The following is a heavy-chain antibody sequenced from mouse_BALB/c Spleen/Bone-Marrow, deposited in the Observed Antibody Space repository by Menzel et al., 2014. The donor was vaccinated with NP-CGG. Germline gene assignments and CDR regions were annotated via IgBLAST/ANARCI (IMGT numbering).Heavy chain of an antibody. CDR1: GLTFSNYN. V-gene: IGHV5-12-2*01. CDR2: ISNGGGNT. D-gene: IGHD4-1*01. CDR3: ARHETGTGQYFDY. J-gene: IGHJ2*01. Sequence: EVKLVESGGDLEQPGGSLKLSCAASGLTFSNYNISWVRQTPEKRLERVAYISNGGGNTYYPDAVKGRFTIPRDNAKNTLYLQMTSLKSEDTAIYYCARHETGTGQYFDYWGQGTTLTVSS.